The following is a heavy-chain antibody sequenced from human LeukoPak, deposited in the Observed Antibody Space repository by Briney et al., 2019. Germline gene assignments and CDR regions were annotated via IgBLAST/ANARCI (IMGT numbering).Heavy chain of an antibody. J-gene: IGHJ3*01. D-gene: IGHD1-14*01. CDR1: DGSVSSDKYY. CDR2: IYYSGTI. Sequence: PSETLSLTCSVSDGSVSSDKYYWNWIRQPPGKGPEWIGYIYYSGTIKYNPSLKSRVTTSVDTSKGQFSLKLTSVTTADTAVYYCARQDGGPGPFDVWGRGTMVTVSS. V-gene: IGHV4-61*01. CDR3: ARQDGGPGPFDV.